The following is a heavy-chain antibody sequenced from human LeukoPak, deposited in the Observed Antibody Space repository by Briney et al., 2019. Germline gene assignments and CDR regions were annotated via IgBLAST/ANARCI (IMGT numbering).Heavy chain of an antibody. J-gene: IGHJ4*02. CDR3: AKGPGYSSGWPPYYFDY. D-gene: IGHD6-19*01. V-gene: IGHV3-9*01. CDR2: ISWNSGSI. CDR1: GFTFDDYA. Sequence: GGSLRLSCAASGFTFDDYAMHWVRQAPGKGLEWVSGISWNSGSIGYADSVKGRFTISRDNAKNSLYLQMNSLRAEDTALYYCAKGPGYSSGWPPYYFDYWGQGTLVTVSS.